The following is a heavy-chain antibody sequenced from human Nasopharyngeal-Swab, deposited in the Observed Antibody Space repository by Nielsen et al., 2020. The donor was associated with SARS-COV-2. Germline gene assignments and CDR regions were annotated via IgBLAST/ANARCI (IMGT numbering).Heavy chain of an antibody. J-gene: IGHJ4*02. V-gene: IGHV3-23*01. CDR2: ISGSVDNT. Sequence: GGSLRLSCAGSAFTFSHYAMSWVRQAPGKGLEWVSAISGSVDNTYYADSVKGRFTISRDNPKNTLYLQMNSLRAEDTAVYYCAKPHLRYYDWLLFDYWGQGTLVTVSS. CDR1: AFTFSHYA. CDR3: AKPHLRYYDWLLFDY. D-gene: IGHD3-9*01.